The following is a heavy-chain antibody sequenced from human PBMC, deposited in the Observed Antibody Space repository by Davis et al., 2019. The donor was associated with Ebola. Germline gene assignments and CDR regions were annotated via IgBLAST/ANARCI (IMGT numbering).Heavy chain of an antibody. CDR1: GGSFSGYY. CDR3: ARDLKEYYYGMDV. J-gene: IGHJ6*04. V-gene: IGHV4-34*09. Sequence: SETLSLTCAVYGGSFSGYYWSWIRQPPGKGLEWIGEINHSGSTNYNPSLKSRVTISVDTSKNQFSLKLSSVTAADTAVYYCARDLKEYYYGMDVWGKGTTVTVSS. CDR2: INHSGST.